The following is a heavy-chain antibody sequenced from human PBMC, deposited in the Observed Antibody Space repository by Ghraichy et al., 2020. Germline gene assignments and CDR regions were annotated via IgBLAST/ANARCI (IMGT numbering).Heavy chain of an antibody. CDR2: ISAYNGDT. CDR3: ARDLIAVRPGWFDP. D-gene: IGHD6-6*01. CDR1: GYTFITYG. Sequence: ASVKVSCKASGYTFITYGISWVRQAPGQGLEWMGWISAYNGDTKYAQKFQGRVTMTTDSSTDTAYMELRNLRSDDTAMYYCARDLIAVRPGWFDPWGQGTLVSVSS. J-gene: IGHJ5*02. V-gene: IGHV1-18*01.